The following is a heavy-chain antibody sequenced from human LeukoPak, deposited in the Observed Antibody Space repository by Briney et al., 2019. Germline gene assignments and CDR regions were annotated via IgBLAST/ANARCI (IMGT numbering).Heavy chain of an antibody. V-gene: IGHV3-48*01. D-gene: IGHD6-19*01. CDR2: ISSSSSTI. CDR1: GFTFSSYS. J-gene: IGHJ5*02. CDR3: ARDSPPGIAVVRVGPDWFDP. Sequence: GGSLRLSCAASGFTFSSYSMNWVRQAPGKGLEWVSYISSSSSTIYYADPVKGRFTISRDNAKNSLYLQMNSLRAEDTAVYYCARDSPPGIAVVRVGPDWFDPWGQGTLVTVSS.